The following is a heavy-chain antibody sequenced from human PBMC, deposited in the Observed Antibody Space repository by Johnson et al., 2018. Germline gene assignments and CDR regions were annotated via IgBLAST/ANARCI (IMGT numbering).Heavy chain of an antibody. CDR2: IIPILGIA. Sequence: QVQLVQSGAEVKKPGSSVKVSCKASGGTFSSYTISWVRQAPGQGLEWMGRIIPILGIANYEPKFQGRVTITADKSTSTAYMGLSSLSFEETGVYYCARVFYYYYYGMDVWGQGTTVTVSS. CDR1: GGTFSSYT. J-gene: IGHJ6*02. V-gene: IGHV1-69*09. CDR3: ARVFYYYYYGMDV.